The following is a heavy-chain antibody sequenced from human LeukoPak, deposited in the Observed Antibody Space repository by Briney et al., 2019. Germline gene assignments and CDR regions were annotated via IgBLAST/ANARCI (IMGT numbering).Heavy chain of an antibody. CDR2: MNPNSGNT. CDR3: ARGSYYYDNSGSDY. Sequence: ASVKVPCKASGYTFTTYDINWVRQATGQRLEWMGWMNPNSGNTGYAQKFQGRVTMTRNTSISTAYMELSSLRSEDTAVYYCARGSYYYDNSGSDYWGQGTLVTVSS. D-gene: IGHD3-22*01. V-gene: IGHV1-8*01. CDR1: GYTFTTYD. J-gene: IGHJ4*02.